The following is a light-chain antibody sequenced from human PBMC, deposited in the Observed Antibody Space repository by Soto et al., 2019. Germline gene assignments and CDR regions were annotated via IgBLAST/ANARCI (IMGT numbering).Light chain of an antibody. J-gene: IGKJ4*01. CDR2: DAS. V-gene: IGKV1-33*01. Sequence: IQIPQSPSSLSASGGARVTITCRASHDISHFLNWYQQRPGKAPNLLIYDASNLQTGVPSRFSGGGSGTHFTLTISSLQPEDVATYYCQLYDSLPLLTFGGGSKVDIK. CDR1: HDISHF. CDR3: QLYDSLPLLT.